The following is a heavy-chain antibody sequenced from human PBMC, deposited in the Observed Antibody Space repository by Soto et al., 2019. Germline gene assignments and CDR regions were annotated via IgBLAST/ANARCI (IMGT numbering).Heavy chain of an antibody. CDR2: IWYDGSNK. J-gene: IGHJ4*02. D-gene: IGHD3-16*02. CDR1: GFTFSSYG. V-gene: IGHV3-33*01. Sequence: GGSLRLSCAASGFTFSSYGMHWVRQAPGKGLEWVAVIWYDGSNKYYADSVKGRFTISRDNSKNTLYLQMNSLRAEDTAVYYCARVDGYYDYVWGSYRPPPNFDYWGQGTLVTVSS. CDR3: ARVDGYYDYVWGSYRPPPNFDY.